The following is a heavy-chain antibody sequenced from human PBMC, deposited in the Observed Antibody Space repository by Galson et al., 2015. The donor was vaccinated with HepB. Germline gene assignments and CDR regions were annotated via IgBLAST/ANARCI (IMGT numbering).Heavy chain of an antibody. CDR1: GYTFNDYV. D-gene: IGHD3-3*01. CDR2: INTNTGKT. Sequence: SVKVPCKASGYTFNDYVVNWVRQAPGHGLEWMGWINTNTGKTTYAPCFTGRFCFSLDTSVTTAYLQISSLETDDTAMYYCARSPLRFLDWLPYYDYYYMDVWGEGTTVTVSS. CDR3: ARSPLRFLDWLPYYDYYYMDV. V-gene: IGHV7-4-1*02. J-gene: IGHJ6*03.